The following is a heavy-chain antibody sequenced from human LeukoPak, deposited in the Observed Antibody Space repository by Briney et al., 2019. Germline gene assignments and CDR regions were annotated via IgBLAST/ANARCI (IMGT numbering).Heavy chain of an antibody. Sequence: PGGSLRLSCAVSGGTFSAYWMAWGRQSPGKGQEWVAEINEDGRVKYYVDSMKGRFTISRDNAKNSLYLQMNSLGAEDTAVYYCAKVPRDSDCYWGQGTLVTVSS. V-gene: IGHV3-7*01. CDR2: INEDGRVK. J-gene: IGHJ4*02. CDR3: AKVPRDSDCY. D-gene: IGHD2-21*02. CDR1: GGTFSAYW.